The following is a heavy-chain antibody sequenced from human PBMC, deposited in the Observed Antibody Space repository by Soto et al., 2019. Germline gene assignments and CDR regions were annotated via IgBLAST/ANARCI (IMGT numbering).Heavy chain of an antibody. CDR3: AKDLGVGGATSMDV. CDR1: GFTFSSYG. D-gene: IGHD1-26*01. V-gene: IGHV3-30*18. J-gene: IGHJ6*02. CDR2: ISYDGSNK. Sequence: VQLVESGGGVVQPGRSLRLSCAASGFTFSSYGMHWVRQAPGKGLEWVAVISYDGSNKYYADSVKGRFTISRDNSKNTLYLQMNSLRAEDTAVYYCAKDLGVGGATSMDVWGQGTTVTVSS.